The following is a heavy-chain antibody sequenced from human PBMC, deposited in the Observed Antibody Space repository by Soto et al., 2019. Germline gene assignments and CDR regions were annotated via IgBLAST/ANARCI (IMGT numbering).Heavy chain of an antibody. Sequence: PSETLSLTCAVSGGSISSGGYSWSWIRQPPGKGLEWIGYIYHSGSTYYNPSLKGRVTISVDRSKNQFSLKLSSVTAADTAVYYCARALHYYGSGSYLDYYYGMDVWGQGTTVTVSS. V-gene: IGHV4-30-2*01. J-gene: IGHJ6*02. CDR1: GGSISSGGYS. CDR3: ARALHYYGSGSYLDYYYGMDV. D-gene: IGHD3-10*01. CDR2: IYHSGST.